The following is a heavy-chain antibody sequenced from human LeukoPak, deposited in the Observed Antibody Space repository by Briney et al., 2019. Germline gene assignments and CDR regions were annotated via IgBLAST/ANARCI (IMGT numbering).Heavy chain of an antibody. J-gene: IGHJ4*02. V-gene: IGHV3-30*02. CDR1: GFTFSSNG. CDR3: ATKGQWDLGDH. CDR2: KRYDGSNK. Sequence: PGGPLRPPCAALGFTFSSNGWHWFPKAPGKGWEGWAFKRYDGSNKYYADSVKGRFTISRDNSKNTLYLQMNSLRAEDTPVYYCATKGQWDLGDHWRQGTLVTVSS. D-gene: IGHD1-26*01.